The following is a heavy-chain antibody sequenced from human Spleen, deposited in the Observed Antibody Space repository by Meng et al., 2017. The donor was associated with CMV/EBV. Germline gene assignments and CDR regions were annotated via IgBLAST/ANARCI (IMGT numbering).Heavy chain of an antibody. D-gene: IGHD4-11*01. CDR1: GFTFSSYA. Sequence: GESLKISCAASGFTFSSYAMGWIRQAPGKGLEWVSVIYNDGGSTYYADSVKGRFTISRDNSKNTLYLQMNSLRAEDTAVYYCAKDGYNNYEGYDSWGQGTLVTVSS. V-gene: IGHV3-23*03. CDR2: IYNDGGST. CDR3: AKDGYNNYEGYDS. J-gene: IGHJ4*02.